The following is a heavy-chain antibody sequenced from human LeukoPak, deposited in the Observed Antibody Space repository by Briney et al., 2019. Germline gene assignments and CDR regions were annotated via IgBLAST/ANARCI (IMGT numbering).Heavy chain of an antibody. CDR2: IYYSGST. CDR3: ASHSVAGTTD. V-gene: IGHV4-39*01. Sequence: PSETLSLTCTVSGGSISSSSYYWGWIRQPPGKGLEWIGSIYYSGSTYYNPSLKSRVTISVDTSKNQFSLKLSSVTAADTAVYYCASHSVAGTTDWGQGTLVTVSS. CDR1: GGSISSSSYY. D-gene: IGHD6-19*01. J-gene: IGHJ4*02.